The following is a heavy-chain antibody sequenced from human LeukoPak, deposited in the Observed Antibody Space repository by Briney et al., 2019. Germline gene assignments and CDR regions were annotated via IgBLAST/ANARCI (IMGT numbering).Heavy chain of an antibody. CDR1: GYTFTGYY. Sequence: ASVKVSCKASGYTFTGYYMHWVRQAPGQGLEWMGWINPNSGGTNYAQKFQGWVTMTRDTSISTAYMELSRLRSDDTAVYYCARPRGSSGNEVFDYWGQGTLVTVSS. D-gene: IGHD6-19*01. J-gene: IGHJ4*02. CDR3: ARPRGSSGNEVFDY. V-gene: IGHV1-2*04. CDR2: INPNSGGT.